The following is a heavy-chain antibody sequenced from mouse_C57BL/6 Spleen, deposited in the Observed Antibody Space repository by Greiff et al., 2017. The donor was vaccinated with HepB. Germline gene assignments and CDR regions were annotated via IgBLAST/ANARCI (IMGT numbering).Heavy chain of an antibody. CDR2: INPNNGGT. Sequence: VQLQQSGPELVKPGASVKISCKASGYTFTDYYMNWVKQSHGKSLEWIGDINPNNGGTSYNQKFKGKATLTVDKSSSTAYMELRSLTSEDSAVYYCARGGTGPFAYWGQVTLVTVSA. J-gene: IGHJ3*01. CDR3: ARGGTGPFAY. CDR1: GYTFTDYY. V-gene: IGHV1-26*01. D-gene: IGHD2-14*01.